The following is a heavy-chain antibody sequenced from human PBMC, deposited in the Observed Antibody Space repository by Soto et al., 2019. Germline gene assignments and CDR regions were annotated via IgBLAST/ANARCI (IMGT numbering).Heavy chain of an antibody. J-gene: IGHJ6*02. V-gene: IGHV4-34*01. CDR3: ARDKTSRYYYGMDV. CDR2: INHSGST. CDR1: GGPFSGYY. Sequence: QVQLQQWGAGLLKPSETLSLTCAVYGGPFSGYYWSWIRQPPGKGLEWIGEINHSGSTNYNPSLKSRVTISVDTSKNQFSLKLSSVTAADTAVYYCARDKTSRYYYGMDVWGQGTTVTVSS.